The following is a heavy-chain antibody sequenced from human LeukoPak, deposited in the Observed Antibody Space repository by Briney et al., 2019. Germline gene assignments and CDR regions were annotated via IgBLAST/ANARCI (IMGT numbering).Heavy chain of an antibody. CDR1: GGSISSYY. CDR3: ARGVVTALYYYYGMDV. CDR2: IYYSGST. D-gene: IGHD2-21*02. V-gene: IGHV4-59*01. Sequence: SETLSLTCTVSGGSISSYYWSWIRQPPGKGLEWIGYIYYSGSTNYNPSLKSRVTISVDTSKNQFSLKLSSVTAADTAVYYCARGVVTALYYYYGMDVWGQGTTVTVSS. J-gene: IGHJ6*02.